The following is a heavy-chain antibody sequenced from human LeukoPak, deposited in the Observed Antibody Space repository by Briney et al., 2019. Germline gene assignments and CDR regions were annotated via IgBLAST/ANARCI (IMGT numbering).Heavy chain of an antibody. CDR3: AGDGDGSGWYEYYFDY. D-gene: IGHD6-19*01. V-gene: IGHV4-39*07. J-gene: IGHJ4*02. CDR1: GGSISSSSYY. Sequence: SETLSLTCTVSGGSISSSSYYWGWIRQPPGKGLEWIGSIYYSGSTYYNPSLKSRVTISVDTSKNQLSLKLSSVTAADTAVYYCAGDGDGSGWYEYYFDYWGQGTLVTVSS. CDR2: IYYSGST.